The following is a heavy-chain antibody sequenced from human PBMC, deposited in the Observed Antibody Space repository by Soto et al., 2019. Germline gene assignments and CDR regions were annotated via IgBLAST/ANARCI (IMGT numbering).Heavy chain of an antibody. D-gene: IGHD4-4*01. V-gene: IGHV3-23*01. J-gene: IGHJ4*02. CDR2: MSGGGSNT. CDR3: AKDSNKYSSSLRGRYFDY. CDR1: GFPFSSYV. Sequence: EVQLLESGGGLVQRGGSLRLSCAASGFPFSSYVMAWVRQAPGKGLEGVSGMSGGGSNTFYADSVKGRFTISRDNSKNTLLLQMNSLGAEDTAVYYCAKDSNKYSSSLRGRYFDYWGQGIGVTVSS.